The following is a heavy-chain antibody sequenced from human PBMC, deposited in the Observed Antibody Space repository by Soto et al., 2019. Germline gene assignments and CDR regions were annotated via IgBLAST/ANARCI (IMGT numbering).Heavy chain of an antibody. Sequence: PSETLSLTCTVSGGSISSYYWSWIRQPPGKGLEWIGYIYYSGGTNYNPSLKSRVTISVDTSKNQFSLKLNSVTAADTAVYYCARAKGDALRFLEWLNAFDIWGQGTMVTVSS. CDR3: ARAKGDALRFLEWLNAFDI. J-gene: IGHJ3*02. CDR1: GGSISSYY. V-gene: IGHV4-59*01. CDR2: IYYSGGT. D-gene: IGHD3-3*01.